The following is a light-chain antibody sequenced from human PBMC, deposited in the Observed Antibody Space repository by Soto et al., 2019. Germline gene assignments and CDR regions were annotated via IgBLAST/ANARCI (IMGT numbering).Light chain of an antibody. CDR1: SSNIGSNT. V-gene: IGLV1-44*01. CDR3: ATWDDSLNASV. Sequence: QSVLTQPPSASGTPGQRVTIACSGSSSNIGSNTVNWYQHLPGTAPKLLIYSNNLRPSGAPDRFSGSKSGTSASLAISGLQSEDESDYYCATWDDSLNASVFGTGTKVTVL. CDR2: SNN. J-gene: IGLJ1*01.